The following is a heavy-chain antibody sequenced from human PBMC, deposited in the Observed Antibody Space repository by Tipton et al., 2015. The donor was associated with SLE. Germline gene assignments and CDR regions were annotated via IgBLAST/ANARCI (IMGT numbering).Heavy chain of an antibody. CDR1: GFTFDGCA. Sequence: SLRLSCSASGFTFDGCAMHWVRQAPGKGLEWVSGISWNSGHVDYGASVRGRFTISRDNAKKSVYLQMNSLRTEDSALYYCAKDLRQLMYGMDVWGQGTTVTVSS. CDR3: AKDLRQLMYGMDV. J-gene: IGHJ6*02. CDR2: ISWNSGHV. D-gene: IGHD6-6*01. V-gene: IGHV3-9*01.